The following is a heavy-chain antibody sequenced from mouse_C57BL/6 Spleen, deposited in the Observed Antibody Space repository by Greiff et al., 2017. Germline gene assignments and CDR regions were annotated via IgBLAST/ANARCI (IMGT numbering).Heavy chain of an antibody. V-gene: IGHV1-81*01. CDR2: IYPRSGNT. J-gene: IGHJ2*01. CDR3: ARADSSGYDY. D-gene: IGHD3-2*02. Sequence: QVQLKQSGAELARPGASVKLSCKASGYTFTSYGISWVKQRTGQGLEWIGEIYPRSGNTYYNEKFKGKATLTADKSSSTAYMELRSLTSEDSAVYFCARADSSGYDYWGQGTTRTVSS. CDR1: GYTFTSYG.